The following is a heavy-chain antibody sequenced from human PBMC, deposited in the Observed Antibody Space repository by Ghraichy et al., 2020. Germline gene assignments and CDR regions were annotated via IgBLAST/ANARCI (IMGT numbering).Heavy chain of an antibody. V-gene: IGHV3-7*01. CDR1: GFTFSSHW. CDR2: IKQDESEK. J-gene: IGHJ4*02. D-gene: IGHD3-22*01. CDR3: ARAGEYYYDSSGYYTY. Sequence: WGSLRLSCAASGFTFSSHWMSWVRQAPGKGLEWVANIKQDESEKYYVDSVKGRFTISRDNAKNSLYLQMNSLRVEDTAVYYCARAGEYYYDSSGYYTYWGQGTLVTVSS.